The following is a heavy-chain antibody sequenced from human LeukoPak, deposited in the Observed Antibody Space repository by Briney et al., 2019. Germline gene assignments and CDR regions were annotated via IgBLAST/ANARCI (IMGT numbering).Heavy chain of an antibody. CDR1: GFTFSSYG. CDR2: IWYDGSNK. V-gene: IGHV3-33*06. J-gene: IGHJ4*02. CDR3: AKGGYYYDSSGTNDY. Sequence: GGSLRLSCAASGFTFSSYGMHWVRQAPGKGLEWVAVIWYDGSNKYYADSVKGRFTISRDNSKNTLYLQMSSLRAEDTAVYYCAKGGYYYDSSGTNDYWGQGTLVTVSS. D-gene: IGHD3-22*01.